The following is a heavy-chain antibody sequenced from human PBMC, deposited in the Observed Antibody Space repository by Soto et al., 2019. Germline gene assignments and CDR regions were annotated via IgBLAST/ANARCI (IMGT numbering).Heavy chain of an antibody. V-gene: IGHV4-34*01. CDR3: ARGWCRGYPPDY. J-gene: IGHJ4*02. D-gene: IGHD6-25*01. CDR2: INHSGST. Sequence: QVQLQQWGAGLLKPSETLSLTCAVYGGSFSGYYWSWIRQPPGKGLEWIGEINHSGSTNYNPSLKSRVTISVDTSKNQFSLKLSSVTAADTAVYYCARGWCRGYPPDYWGQGTLVTVSS. CDR1: GGSFSGYY.